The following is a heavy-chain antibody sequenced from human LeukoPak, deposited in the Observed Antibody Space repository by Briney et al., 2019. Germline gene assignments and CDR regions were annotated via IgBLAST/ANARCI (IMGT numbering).Heavy chain of an antibody. V-gene: IGHV4-59*11. Sequence: SETLSLTCAVSGGSISSHYWSWIRQPPGKGLEWIGYIYYSGSTNYNPSLKSRVTISVDTSKNQFSRKLSSVTAADTAVYYCARVGVRGVTYYYYYGMDVWGQGTTVTVSS. CDR3: ARVGVRGVTYYYYYGMDV. J-gene: IGHJ6*02. CDR2: IYYSGST. CDR1: GGSISSHY. D-gene: IGHD3-10*01.